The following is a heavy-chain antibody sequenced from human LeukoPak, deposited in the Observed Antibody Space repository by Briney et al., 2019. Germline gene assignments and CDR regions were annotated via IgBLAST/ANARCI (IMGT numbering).Heavy chain of an antibody. CDR2: IGSLSTYT. J-gene: IGHJ5*02. D-gene: IGHD4-11*01. CDR3: VRDRLTGLMSTLTPA. Sequence: GGSLRLSCAASGFTFSSYGMNWVRQAPGKGLEWVSYIGSLSTYTHYADSVKGRFTISRDNDKKLLYLQMNSLRVEDTAVYYCVRDRLTGLMSTLTPAWGQGTLVTVSS. CDR1: GFTFSSYG. V-gene: IGHV3-21*01.